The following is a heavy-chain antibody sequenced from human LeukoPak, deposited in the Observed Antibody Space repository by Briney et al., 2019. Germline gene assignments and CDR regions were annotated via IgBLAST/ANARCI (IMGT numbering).Heavy chain of an antibody. J-gene: IGHJ4*02. CDR2: ISRDSANI. D-gene: IGHD5-12*01. CDR1: GFALDDYV. CDR3: ASHGGHDYFDN. Sequence: GRSLRLSCTASGFALDDYVMHWVRQTPGGGLEWVSGISRDSANIGYADSVKGRFTISRDNAKKSLYLQMSSLRVEDTAVYYCASHGGHDYFDNWGQGTLVTVSS. V-gene: IGHV3-9*01.